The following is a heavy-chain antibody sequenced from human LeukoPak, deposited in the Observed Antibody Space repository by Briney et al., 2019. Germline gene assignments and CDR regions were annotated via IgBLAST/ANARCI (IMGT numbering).Heavy chain of an antibody. CDR3: ARGRGDSRGTSFDP. V-gene: IGHV4-59*01. J-gene: IGHJ5*02. CDR2: IYYTGST. CDR1: GGSISTYY. D-gene: IGHD3-10*01. Sequence: SETLSLTCIVSGGSISTYYWSWIRQPPGKGLEWIGYIYYTGSTTYNPSLKSRGSISVDTSKNKFSLDLNSVSAADTAVYYCARGRGDSRGTSFDPWGQGTLVTVSS.